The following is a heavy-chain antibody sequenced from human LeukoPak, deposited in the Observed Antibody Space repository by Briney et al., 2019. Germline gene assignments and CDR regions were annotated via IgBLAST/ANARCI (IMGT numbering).Heavy chain of an antibody. J-gene: IGHJ4*02. CDR2: IIPIFGTA. D-gene: IGHD6-13*01. CDR3: ARDIAATGPSKGGY. CDR1: GGTFSSYA. Sequence: SVKVSCKASGGTFSSYAISWVRQAPGQGLEWMGGIIPIFGTANYAQKFQGRVTITADKSTSTAYMELSSLRSEDTAVYYCARDIAATGPSKGGYWGQGTLVTVSS. V-gene: IGHV1-69*06.